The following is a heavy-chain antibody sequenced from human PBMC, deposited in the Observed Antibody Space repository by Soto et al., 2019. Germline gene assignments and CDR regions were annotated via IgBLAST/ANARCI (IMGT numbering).Heavy chain of an antibody. D-gene: IGHD5-18*01. CDR1: GFTFSSYG. V-gene: IGHV3-30*18. J-gene: IGHJ4*02. Sequence: PGGSLRLSCAASGFTFSSYGMHWVRQAPGKGLEWVAVISYDGSNKYYADSVKGRFTISRDNSKNTLYLQMNSLRAEDTAVYYCAKDSDTAMPIDYWGQGTLVTVSS. CDR3: AKDSDTAMPIDY. CDR2: ISYDGSNK.